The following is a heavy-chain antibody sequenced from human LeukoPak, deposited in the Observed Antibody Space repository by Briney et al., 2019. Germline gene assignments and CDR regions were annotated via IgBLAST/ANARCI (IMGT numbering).Heavy chain of an antibody. V-gene: IGHV5-51*01. Sequence: GESLKISCKGSGYSFTSYWIGWVRQMPGKGLEWMGIIYPGDSDTRYSPSFQGQFTISADKSISTAYLQWSSLKASDTAMYYCARQDIVVVPAAGIPHNLYDYWGQGTLVTVSS. CDR1: GYSFTSYW. D-gene: IGHD2-2*01. J-gene: IGHJ4*02. CDR2: IYPGDSDT. CDR3: ARQDIVVVPAAGIPHNLYDY.